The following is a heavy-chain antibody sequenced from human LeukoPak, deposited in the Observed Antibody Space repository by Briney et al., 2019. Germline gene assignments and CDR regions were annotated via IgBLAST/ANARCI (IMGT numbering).Heavy chain of an antibody. Sequence: SETLSLTCTVSGDSVSSSNYYWAWIRQPPGKGLEWIGYIYYTGSTNYNPSLKSRVTMSVDTSKNQFSLNLRSVTPEDTAVYYCARNLIPEQLVLNFWGQGTLVTVSS. CDR2: IYYTGST. J-gene: IGHJ4*02. V-gene: IGHV4-61*01. D-gene: IGHD6-13*01. CDR3: ARNLIPEQLVLNF. CDR1: GDSVSSSNYY.